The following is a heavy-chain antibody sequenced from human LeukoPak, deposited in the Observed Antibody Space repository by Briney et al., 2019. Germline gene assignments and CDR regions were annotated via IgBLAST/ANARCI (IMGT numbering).Heavy chain of an antibody. Sequence: GGSLRLSCAASGFTFSSYWMSWVRQAPGKGLEWVSYISSSGSTIYYADSVKGRFTISRDNAKNSLYLQMNSLRAEDTAVYYCAELGITMIGGVWGKGTAVTISS. CDR1: GFTFSSYW. D-gene: IGHD3-10*02. CDR3: AELGITMIGGV. J-gene: IGHJ6*04. CDR2: ISSSGSTI. V-gene: IGHV3-48*03.